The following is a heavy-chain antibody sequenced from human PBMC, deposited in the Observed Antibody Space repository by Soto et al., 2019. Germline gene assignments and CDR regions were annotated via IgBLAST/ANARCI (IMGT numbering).Heavy chain of an antibody. CDR3: ARVGRDLTAHRPIVVNYYYYGMDV. J-gene: IGHJ6*02. V-gene: IGHV1-69*13. D-gene: IGHD3-16*01. CDR1: GGTFSSYA. Sequence: SVKVSCKASGGTFSSYAISWVRQAPGQGLEWMGGIIPIFGTANYAQKFQGRVTITADESTSTAYMELSSLRSEDTAVYYCARVGRDLTAHRPIVVNYYYYGMDVWGQGTTVTVS. CDR2: IIPIFGTA.